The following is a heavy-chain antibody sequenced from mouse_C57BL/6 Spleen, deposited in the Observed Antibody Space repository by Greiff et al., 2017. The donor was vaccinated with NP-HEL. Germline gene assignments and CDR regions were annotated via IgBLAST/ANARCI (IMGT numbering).Heavy chain of an antibody. CDR3: AKDSSGYPYAMDY. D-gene: IGHD3-2*02. V-gene: IGHV5-6*01. Sequence: EVQLVESGGDLVKPGGSLKLSCAASGFTFSSYGMSWVRQTPDKRLEWVATISSGGSYTYYPDSVKGRFTISRDNAKNTLYLQMSSLKSEDTAMYYCAKDSSGYPYAMDYWGQGTSVTVSS. CDR2: ISSGGSYT. CDR1: GFTFSSYG. J-gene: IGHJ4*01.